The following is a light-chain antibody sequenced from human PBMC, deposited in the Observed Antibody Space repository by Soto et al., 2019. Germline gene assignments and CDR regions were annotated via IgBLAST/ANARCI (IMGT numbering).Light chain of an antibody. J-gene: IGLJ2*01. V-gene: IGLV2-14*01. CDR1: SSDVGGYNY. Sequence: QSVLTQPASVSGSPGQSITISCTGTSSDVGGYNYVSWYQQHPGKAPKLMIYDVSNRHSGVSNRFSGSKSGNTASLTISVLQDEDEADYYCRSYTSSSTLVFGGGTKVTVL. CDR2: DVS. CDR3: RSYTSSSTLV.